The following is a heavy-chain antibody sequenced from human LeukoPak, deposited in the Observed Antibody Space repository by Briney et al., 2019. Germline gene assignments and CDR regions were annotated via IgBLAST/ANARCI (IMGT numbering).Heavy chain of an antibody. Sequence: SGGSPRLSCAASGFTFDDYAMHWVRQAPGKGLEWVSGISWNSGSIGYADSVKGRFTISRDNAKNSLYLQMNSLRAEDTALYYCAKDGSSGWYPYFDYWGQGTLVTVSS. J-gene: IGHJ4*02. V-gene: IGHV3-9*01. CDR1: GFTFDDYA. CDR2: ISWNSGSI. CDR3: AKDGSSGWYPYFDY. D-gene: IGHD6-19*01.